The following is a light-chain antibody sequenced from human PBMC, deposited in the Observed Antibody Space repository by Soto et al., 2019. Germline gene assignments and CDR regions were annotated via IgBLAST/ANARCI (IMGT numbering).Light chain of an antibody. CDR2: LNNDGSH. Sequence: QAVVTQSPSASASLGASVKLTCTLSSGHSTYAIAWHQQQPEKGPRYLMKLNNDGSHTKGDGIPDRFSGYSSGAERYLTISSLQSEDEADYYCQTWVTGPPWVFGGGTKLTVL. V-gene: IGLV4-69*01. CDR3: QTWVTGPPWV. J-gene: IGLJ3*02. CDR1: SGHSTYA.